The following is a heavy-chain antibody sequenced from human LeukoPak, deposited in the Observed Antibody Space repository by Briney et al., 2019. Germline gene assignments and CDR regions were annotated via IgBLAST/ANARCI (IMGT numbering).Heavy chain of an antibody. V-gene: IGHV4-38-2*02. CDR1: GYSISSGYY. D-gene: IGHD3-22*01. CDR3: ARLGYYDSSGYLNGFDY. Sequence: SETLSLTCTVSGYSISSGYYWGWIRQPPGKGLEWIGSIYHSGSTYYNPSLKSRVTISVDTSKNQFSLKLSSVTAADTAVYYCARLGYYDSSGYLNGFDYWGQGTLVTASS. J-gene: IGHJ4*02. CDR2: IYHSGST.